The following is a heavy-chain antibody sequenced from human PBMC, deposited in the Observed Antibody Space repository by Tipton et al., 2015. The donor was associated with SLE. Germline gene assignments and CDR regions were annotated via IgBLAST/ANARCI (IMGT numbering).Heavy chain of an antibody. V-gene: IGHV4-59*01. CDR2: IYYSGST. J-gene: IGHJ3*02. CDR1: GGSISSYY. CDR3: ARDRCSGGSCFNDAFDI. Sequence: LRLSCTVSGGSISSYYWSWIRQPPGKGLEWIGYIYYSGSTNYNPSLKSRVTISVDTSKNQFSLKLSSVTAADPAVYYCARDRCSGGSCFNDAFDIWGQGTMVTVSS. D-gene: IGHD2-15*01.